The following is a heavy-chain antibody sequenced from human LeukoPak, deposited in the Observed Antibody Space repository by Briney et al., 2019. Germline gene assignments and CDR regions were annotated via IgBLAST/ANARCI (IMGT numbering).Heavy chain of an antibody. D-gene: IGHD4-17*01. CDR2: ISSSSSYI. CDR1: GFTFSSYS. CDR3: ARDADYGGVDF. V-gene: IGHV3-21*04. Sequence: GGSLRLSCAASGFTFSSYSMNWVRQAPGKGLEWVSSISSSSSYIYYVDSVKGRFSISRDNTKNSLYLQMNSLRAEDTAVFYCARDADYGGVDFWGQGTLVTVSS. J-gene: IGHJ4*02.